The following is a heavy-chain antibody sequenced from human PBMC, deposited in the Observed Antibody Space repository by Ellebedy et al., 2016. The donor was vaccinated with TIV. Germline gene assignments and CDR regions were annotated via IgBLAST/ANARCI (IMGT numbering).Heavy chain of an antibody. Sequence: PGESLKISCAASGFNFRSYWMTWVRQAPGKGLEWVAKIRQEGDEIYYVESVKGRFTISRDNAKNSLFLQMNSLRVEDTALYYCARRASYGDYAVQVNPWFDPWGQGTLVTVSS. CDR3: ARRASYGDYAVQVNPWFDP. D-gene: IGHD4-17*01. V-gene: IGHV3-7*01. CDR1: GFNFRSYW. CDR2: IRQEGDEI. J-gene: IGHJ5*02.